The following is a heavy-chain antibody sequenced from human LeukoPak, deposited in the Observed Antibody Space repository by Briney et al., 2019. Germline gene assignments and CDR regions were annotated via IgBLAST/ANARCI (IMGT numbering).Heavy chain of an antibody. D-gene: IGHD2-15*01. CDR3: ARERTGGYCSGGSCYFGYYFDY. CDR2: ISYDGSNK. J-gene: IGHJ4*02. Sequence: GGSLRLSCAASGFTFSSYAMHWVRQAPGKGLEWVVVISYDGSNKYYADSVKGRFTISRDNSKNTLYLQMNSLRAEDTAVYYCARERTGGYCSGGSCYFGYYFDYWGQGTLVTVSS. CDR1: GFTFSSYA. V-gene: IGHV3-30*01.